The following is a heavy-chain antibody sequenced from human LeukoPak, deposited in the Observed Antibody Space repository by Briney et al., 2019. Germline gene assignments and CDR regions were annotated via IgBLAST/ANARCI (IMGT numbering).Heavy chain of an antibody. J-gene: IGHJ4*02. Sequence: ASVKVSCKASGYTFTSYAMYWVRQAPGQGLEWMGWINPNSGGTNYAQKFQGRVTMTRDTSLSTAYMELSRLRSDDTAVYYCARARSGGSGGQYYIDYWGQGTLVTVSS. V-gene: IGHV1-2*02. D-gene: IGHD2-15*01. CDR1: GYTFTSYA. CDR2: INPNSGGT. CDR3: ARARSGGSGGQYYIDY.